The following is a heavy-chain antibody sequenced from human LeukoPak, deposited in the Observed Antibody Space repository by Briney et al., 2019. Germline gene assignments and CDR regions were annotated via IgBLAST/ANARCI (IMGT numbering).Heavy chain of an antibody. Sequence: PSETLSLTCAVYGGSFSGYYWSWIRQPPGKGLEWIGEINHSGSTNYNPSLKSRVTISVDTSKNQFSLKLSSVTAADTAVYYCARETPLRWWFDPWGQATLVTVSS. D-gene: IGHD4-23*01. CDR1: GGSFSGYY. CDR3: ARETPLRWWFDP. J-gene: IGHJ5*02. V-gene: IGHV4-34*01. CDR2: INHSGST.